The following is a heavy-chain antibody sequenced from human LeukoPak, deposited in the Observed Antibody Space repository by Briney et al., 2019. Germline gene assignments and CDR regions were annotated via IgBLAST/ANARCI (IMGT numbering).Heavy chain of an antibody. D-gene: IGHD2-2*02. J-gene: IGHJ3*02. V-gene: IGHV3-53*01. CDR3: ARALDTAFDI. Sequence: GGSLRLSSAASGFTVSSNYMSWVRQAPGKGLEWVSVIYSGGSTYYADSVKGRFTISRDNSKNTLYLQMNSLRAEDTAVYYCARALDTAFDIWGQGTMVTVSS. CDR1: GFTVSSNY. CDR2: IYSGGST.